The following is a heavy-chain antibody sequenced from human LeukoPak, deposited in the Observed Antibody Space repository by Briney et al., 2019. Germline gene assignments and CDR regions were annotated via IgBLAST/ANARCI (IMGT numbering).Heavy chain of an antibody. D-gene: IGHD3/OR15-3a*01. CDR1: VGAFSGYY. J-gene: IGHJ4*02. CDR2: VNNSGTT. Sequence: SVPLSLTCAVNVGAFSGYYWSGIRESPERGLVLIGEVNNSGTTISIPARVSRVSMSMHLTRKRFSLELTSVTAADTAVYYCARRGEWTAWNFDYWAQGSLVTVSS. CDR3: ARRGEWTAWNFDY. V-gene: IGHV4-34*01.